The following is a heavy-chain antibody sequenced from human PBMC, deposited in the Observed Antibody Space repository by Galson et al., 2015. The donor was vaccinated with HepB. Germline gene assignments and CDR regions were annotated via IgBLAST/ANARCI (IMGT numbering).Heavy chain of an antibody. J-gene: IGHJ4*02. D-gene: IGHD3-22*01. CDR3: ARLGVGYDSSGSHDY. Sequence: LTCTVSGGSISSTSYYWGWIRQPPVKGLEWIGSISYSESTYYNPSLKSRVTISADTSKNQFSLKLSSVTAADTAVYYCARLGVGYDSSGSHDYWGQGTLVTVSS. V-gene: IGHV4-39*01. CDR2: ISYSEST. CDR1: GGSISSTSYY.